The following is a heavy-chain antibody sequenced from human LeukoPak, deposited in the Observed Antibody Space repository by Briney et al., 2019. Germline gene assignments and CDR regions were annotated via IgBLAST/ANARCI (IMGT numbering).Heavy chain of an antibody. D-gene: IGHD6-19*01. Sequence: GGSLRLSCAASGFTFDDYGMSWVRQAPGKGLEWVSILSVIGGSTNYADSVKGRFTSSRDNSKNTLYLQMNSLRAEDTAVYYCAKGGWLEYWGQGTLVTVSS. CDR3: AKGGWLEY. V-gene: IGHV3-23*01. J-gene: IGHJ4*02. CDR2: LSVIGGST. CDR1: GFTFDDYG.